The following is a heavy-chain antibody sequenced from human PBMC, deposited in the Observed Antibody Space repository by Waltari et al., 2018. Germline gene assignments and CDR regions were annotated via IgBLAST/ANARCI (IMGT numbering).Heavy chain of an antibody. CDR2: IKWDGSAT. J-gene: IGHJ4*02. CDR1: GFSFSNHW. D-gene: IGHD1-26*01. CDR3: VRGMVRAVGFDF. V-gene: IGHV3-74*01. Sequence: EVQLVESGGGLVQPGGSLRLSCAASGFSFSNHWFHWVRQAPGKGLVWFSGIKWDGSATCYAASGKGRFTSSRDDAKNTLYLQMNSLRAEDTAVYYCVRGMVRAVGFDFWGQGTLVTVSS.